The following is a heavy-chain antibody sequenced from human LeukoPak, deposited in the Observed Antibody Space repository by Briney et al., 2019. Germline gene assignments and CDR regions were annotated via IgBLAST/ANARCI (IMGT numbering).Heavy chain of an antibody. CDR2: IYSGGAT. D-gene: IGHD4-23*01. CDR1: GITVNTNY. J-gene: IGHJ4*02. V-gene: IGHV3-66*01. CDR3: ARDPGGNVDY. Sequence: GGSLRLSCAASGITVNTNYMSWVRQAPGKGLEWVSIIYSGGATFYADSVKGRFTISRDNAKNSLYLQMNSLRAEDTAVYYCARDPGGNVDYWGQGTLVTVSS.